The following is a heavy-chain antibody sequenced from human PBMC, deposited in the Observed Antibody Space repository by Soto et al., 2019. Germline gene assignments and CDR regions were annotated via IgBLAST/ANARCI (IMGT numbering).Heavy chain of an antibody. CDR1: GYTFINYA. V-gene: IGHV1-3*04. CDR3: ARVYSSGYYVSS. D-gene: IGHD6-19*01. J-gene: IGHJ5*02. Sequence: ASVKVSCKASGYTFINYAMHWLRQAPGQRLEWMGWINTGNGNTEYSQKFQGRVTITGDTSASTAYMELRSLRSEDTAVYYCARVYSSGYYVSSWGQGTLVTVSS. CDR2: INTGNGNT.